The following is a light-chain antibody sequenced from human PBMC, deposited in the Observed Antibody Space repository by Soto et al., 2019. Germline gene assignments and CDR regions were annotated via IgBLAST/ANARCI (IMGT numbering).Light chain of an antibody. CDR3: QQYNDWPRT. CDR2: DAT. Sequence: EVMMTQSPSTLSVSPGERATLSCKASQSVRNNLVWYLQKPGQAPRPIIYDATTRATGIPVRFSGSGSGTEFTLTISSLQSEDFVVYYCQQYNDWPRTFGQGTKVDIK. CDR1: QSVRNN. V-gene: IGKV3-15*01. J-gene: IGKJ1*01.